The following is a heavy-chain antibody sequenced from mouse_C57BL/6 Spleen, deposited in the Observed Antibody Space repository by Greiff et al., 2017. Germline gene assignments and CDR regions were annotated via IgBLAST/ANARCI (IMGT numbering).Heavy chain of an antibody. Sequence: EVQLQQSGPELVKPGASVKIPCKASGYTFTDYNMDWVKQSHGKSLEWIGDINPNNGGTIYNQKFKGKATLTVDKSSSTAYMELRSLTSEDTAVYYCASLYYSNRYAMDYWGQGTSVTVSS. CDR1: GYTFTDYN. CDR2: INPNNGGT. J-gene: IGHJ4*01. D-gene: IGHD2-5*01. CDR3: ASLYYSNRYAMDY. V-gene: IGHV1-18*01.